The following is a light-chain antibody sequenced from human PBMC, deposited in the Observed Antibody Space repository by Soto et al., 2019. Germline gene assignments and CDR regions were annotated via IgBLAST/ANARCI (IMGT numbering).Light chain of an antibody. J-gene: IGKJ1*01. CDR3: QQYNNWPRT. CDR2: GTS. V-gene: IGKV3-15*01. CDR1: QSVNSN. Sequence: EIVMTQSPATLSLSPGERATLSCRVSQSVNSNLSWYQQKAAQAPRLLIYGTSTRATGIPARFSGSGSGTDFTLTISSLQFEDFAVYYCQQYNNWPRTFGQGTKVDIK.